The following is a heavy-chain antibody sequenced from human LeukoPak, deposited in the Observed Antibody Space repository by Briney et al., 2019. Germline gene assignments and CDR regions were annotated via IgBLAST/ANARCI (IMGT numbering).Heavy chain of an antibody. D-gene: IGHD6-19*01. J-gene: IGHJ6*04. CDR2: INPNSGGT. V-gene: IGHV1-2*06. CDR3: ARDFAVGSSGWWYYYGMDV. Sequence: PQASVKVSCKASGYTFTGYYMHWVRQAPGQGLEWMGRINPNSGGTNYAQKFQGRVTMTRDTSISTAYMELSRLRSDDTAVYYCARDFAVGSSGWWYYYGMDVWGKGTTVTVSS. CDR1: GYTFTGYY.